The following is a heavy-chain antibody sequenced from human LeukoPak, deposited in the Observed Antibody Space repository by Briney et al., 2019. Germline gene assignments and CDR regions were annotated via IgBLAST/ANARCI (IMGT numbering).Heavy chain of an antibody. J-gene: IGHJ6*02. CDR2: INPNSGGT. V-gene: IGHV1-2*02. Sequence: ASVKVSCKASGYTFTGYYMHWVRQAPGQGLEWMGWINPNSGGTNYAQTFQGRVTMTRDPSISTVYMALSKLRSDDTAVYYCASCPSSTWGPHYYSSSGMTVWAKGPRSPSP. CDR1: GYTFTGYY. CDR3: ASCPSSTWGPHYYSSSGMTV. D-gene: IGHD7-27*01.